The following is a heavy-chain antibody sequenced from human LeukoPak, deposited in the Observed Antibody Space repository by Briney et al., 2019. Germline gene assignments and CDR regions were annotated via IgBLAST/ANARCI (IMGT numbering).Heavy chain of an antibody. D-gene: IGHD3-10*01. V-gene: IGHV3-30*18. CDR2: ISYDGSNE. CDR3: AKEGYYSSGSFPDY. Sequence: PGGSLRLCCAASGFTFSSYGMHWARQAPGKGLEWVAVISYDGSNEYYADSVKGRFTISRDNSKNTLFLQMDSLRAEDMAVYYCAKEGYYSSGSFPDYWGQGTLVTVSS. CDR1: GFTFSSYG. J-gene: IGHJ4*02.